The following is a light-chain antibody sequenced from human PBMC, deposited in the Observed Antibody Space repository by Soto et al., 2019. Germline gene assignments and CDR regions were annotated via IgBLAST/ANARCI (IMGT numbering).Light chain of an antibody. V-gene: IGKV1-5*03. CDR1: QTIDSW. CDR3: QQYNGFPWT. J-gene: IGKJ1*01. CDR2: KAS. Sequence: DIQMTQCPSTLSASVRDRCTITFWASQTIDSWLAWDQQKPGRAPKLLIYKASSLESGVPARFSGSGSGTEFTLTISSLQPEDFATYYCQQYNGFPWTFGQGTKV.